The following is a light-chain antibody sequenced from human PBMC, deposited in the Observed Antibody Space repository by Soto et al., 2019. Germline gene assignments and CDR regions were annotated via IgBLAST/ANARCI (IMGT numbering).Light chain of an antibody. Sequence: QSVLTQPPSVSAAPGQKVAISCSGSSSNIGTYYVSWYQQVPGAAPKLLIYDNNERPSGIPDRFSGSKSGTSATLGITGLQTEDEADYHCGTWDSSLSAVVFGGGTKLTVL. J-gene: IGLJ2*01. V-gene: IGLV1-51*01. CDR3: GTWDSSLSAVV. CDR1: SSNIGTYY. CDR2: DNN.